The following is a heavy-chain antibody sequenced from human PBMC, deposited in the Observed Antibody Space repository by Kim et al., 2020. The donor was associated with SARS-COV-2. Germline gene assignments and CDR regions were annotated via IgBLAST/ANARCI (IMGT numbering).Heavy chain of an antibody. CDR1: GFTFSSYE. D-gene: IGHD3-10*01. CDR2: ISSSGSTI. J-gene: IGHJ4*02. Sequence: GGSLRLSCAASGFTFSSYEMNWVRQAPGKGLEWVSYISSSGSTIYYADSVKGRFTISIDNAKNSLYLQMNSLRAEDTAVYYCASFMVRGVIIGRNYWGQGTLVTVSS. V-gene: IGHV3-48*03. CDR3: ASFMVRGVIIGRNY.